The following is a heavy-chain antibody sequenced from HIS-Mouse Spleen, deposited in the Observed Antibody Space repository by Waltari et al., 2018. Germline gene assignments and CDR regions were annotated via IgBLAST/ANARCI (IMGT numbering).Heavy chain of an antibody. CDR2: SYTSGGP. Sequence: QVQLQESGPGLVKPSETLSLTCTVSGGSISSYYWSWIRQPAGKGLEWIGRSYTSGGPNSNPALRRRVTMTVDTSKNQFSRKLSSVTAADTAVYYCARDFHDFWSGYYGGDKKHDAFDIWGQGTMVTVSS. J-gene: IGHJ3*02. CDR3: ARDFHDFWSGYYGGDKKHDAFDI. D-gene: IGHD3-3*01. V-gene: IGHV4-4*07. CDR1: GGSISSYY.